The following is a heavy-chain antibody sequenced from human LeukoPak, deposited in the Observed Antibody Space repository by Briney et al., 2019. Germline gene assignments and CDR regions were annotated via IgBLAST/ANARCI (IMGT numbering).Heavy chain of an antibody. Sequence: ASVKVSCKASGYTFTGYYMHWVRQAPGQGLEWMGWINPNSGGTNYAQKFQGRVTMTRDTSISTAYMELSRLRSDDTAVYYCARSWGLGIASDYFDYWGQGTLVTVSS. J-gene: IGHJ4*02. CDR3: ARSWGLGIASDYFDY. CDR2: INPNSGGT. D-gene: IGHD7-27*01. CDR1: GYTFTGYY. V-gene: IGHV1-2*02.